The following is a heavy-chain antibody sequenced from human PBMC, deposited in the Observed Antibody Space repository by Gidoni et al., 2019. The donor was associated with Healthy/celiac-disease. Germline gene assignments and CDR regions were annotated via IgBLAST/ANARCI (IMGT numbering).Heavy chain of an antibody. CDR2: ISYDGSNK. Sequence: QVQLVESGGGVVQPGRSLRLSCAASGFTFSSYAMHWVRQAPGKGLEWVAVISYDGSNKYYADSVKGRFTISRDNSKNTLYLQMNSRRAEDTAVYYCAREMGGYCSGGSCYSPFDYWGQGTLVTVSS. J-gene: IGHJ4*02. CDR3: AREMGGYCSGGSCYSPFDY. V-gene: IGHV3-30*04. CDR1: GFTFSSYA. D-gene: IGHD2-15*01.